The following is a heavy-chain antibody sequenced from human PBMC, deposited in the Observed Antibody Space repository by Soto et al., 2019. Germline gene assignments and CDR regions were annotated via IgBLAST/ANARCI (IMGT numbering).Heavy chain of an antibody. J-gene: IGHJ3*01. Sequence: QLQLQESGPGLVKPSETLSLTCIVSGGSISSSNDYWGWIRQSPGKGLEWIGSIFRSGTTHYNRSLQSRVTLSLDTSKNQFSFKLSSVTAADTAVYYCASRLVTTDNDSFDVWGQGTMVTVSS. CDR1: GGSISSSNDY. CDR3: ASRLVTTDNDSFDV. CDR2: IFRSGTT. V-gene: IGHV4-39*01. D-gene: IGHD4-17*01.